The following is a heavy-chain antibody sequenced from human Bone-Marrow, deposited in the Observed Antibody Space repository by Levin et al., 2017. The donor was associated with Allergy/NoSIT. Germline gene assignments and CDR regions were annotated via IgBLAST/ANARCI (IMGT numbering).Heavy chain of an antibody. CDR2: ISWNSGSI. V-gene: IGHV3-9*01. Sequence: SLKISCAASGFTFDDYAMHWVRQAPGKGLEWVSGISWNSGSIGYADSVKGRFTISRDNAKNSLYLQMNSLRAEDTALYYCAKDIVLGHFYYYGMDVWGQGTTVTVSS. CDR1: GFTFDDYA. J-gene: IGHJ6*02. D-gene: IGHD3-10*02. CDR3: AKDIVLGHFYYYGMDV.